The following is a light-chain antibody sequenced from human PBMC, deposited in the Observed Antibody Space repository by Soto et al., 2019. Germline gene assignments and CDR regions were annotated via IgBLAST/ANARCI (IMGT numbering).Light chain of an antibody. J-gene: IGKJ2*01. V-gene: IGKV1-27*01. CDR2: AAS. Sequence: DFQMTQSPSSLSASVGDRVIITCRASHGLRDYLAWFQQKPGKVPKLLIYAASTLQSGVPSRFRGSGSGTDFTLTISSLQPEDVATYYCQRYNSAPYTFGQGTKLEIK. CDR1: HGLRDY. CDR3: QRYNSAPYT.